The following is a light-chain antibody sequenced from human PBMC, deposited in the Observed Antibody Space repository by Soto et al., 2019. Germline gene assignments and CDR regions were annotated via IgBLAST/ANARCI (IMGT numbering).Light chain of an antibody. CDR3: QQYSNSPPT. CDR1: QSVSSSY. J-gene: IGKJ1*01. CDR2: AAS. Sequence: EIVVTQSPGTLSLSPGERATLSCRASQSVSSSYFAWYQHNPGQPPRLLIYAASSRATGIPDRFSGSGSGTVFILTISRRQPEDFAVYYCQQYSNSPPTFGQGTKVEIK. V-gene: IGKV3-20*01.